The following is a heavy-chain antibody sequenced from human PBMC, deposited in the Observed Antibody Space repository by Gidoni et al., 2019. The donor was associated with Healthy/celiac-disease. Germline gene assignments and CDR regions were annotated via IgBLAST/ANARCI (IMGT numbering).Heavy chain of an antibody. Sequence: EVQLLESGGGLVQPGGSLRLSCAASGFTFRSYALSWVRQAPGKGLEWVSAISGSGGSTYYADSVKGRFTISRDNSKNTLYLQMNSLRAEDTAVYYCAKDRMDYYDSSGYYSDAFDIWGQGTMVTVSS. CDR1: GFTFRSYA. J-gene: IGHJ3*02. CDR3: AKDRMDYYDSSGYYSDAFDI. CDR2: ISGSGGST. D-gene: IGHD3-22*01. V-gene: IGHV3-23*01.